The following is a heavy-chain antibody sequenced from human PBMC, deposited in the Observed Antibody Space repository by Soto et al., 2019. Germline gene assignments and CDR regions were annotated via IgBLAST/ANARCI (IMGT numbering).Heavy chain of an antibody. J-gene: IGHJ4*02. D-gene: IGHD3-22*01. Sequence: QVHLVQSGAEVKKPGSSVKVSCKASGGTVSSYAITWVRQAPGKGLEWMGVFIPIFVSAHYAQKFQGRVTITADESTSTAYMELSGLRSEDTAIYYCARDLSSDSTGFRGYDLWVQGTLVTVSS. CDR2: FIPIFVSA. CDR1: GGTVSSYA. CDR3: ARDLSSDSTGFRGYDL. V-gene: IGHV1-69*01.